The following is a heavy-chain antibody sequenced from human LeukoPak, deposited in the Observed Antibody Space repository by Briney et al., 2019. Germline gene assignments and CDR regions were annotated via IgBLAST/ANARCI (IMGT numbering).Heavy chain of an antibody. D-gene: IGHD3-22*01. CDR1: GGSISSGGYS. CDR3: ARGTYYYDSSGYFNDAFDI. J-gene: IGHJ3*02. CDR2: IYHSGST. V-gene: IGHV4-30-2*01. Sequence: SETLSLTYAVSGGSISSGGYSWSWIRQPPGKGLEWIGYIYHSGSTYYNPSLKSRVTISVDRSKNQFSLKLSSVTAADTAVYYCARGTYYYDSSGYFNDAFDIWGQGTMVTVSS.